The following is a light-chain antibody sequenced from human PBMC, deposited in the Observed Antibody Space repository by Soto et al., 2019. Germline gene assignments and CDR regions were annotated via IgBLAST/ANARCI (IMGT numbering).Light chain of an antibody. J-gene: IGLJ1*01. CDR3: SSYTSSNTL. Sequence: QSALTQPASVSGSPGQSITISCTGTSSDVGSYNYVSWYQQHPGKAPKLMIYEVSDRPSGISSRFSGSKSGNTASLTISGLQTDDEDDYYCSSYTSSNTLFGTGTKLTVL. CDR1: SSDVGSYNY. V-gene: IGLV2-14*01. CDR2: EVS.